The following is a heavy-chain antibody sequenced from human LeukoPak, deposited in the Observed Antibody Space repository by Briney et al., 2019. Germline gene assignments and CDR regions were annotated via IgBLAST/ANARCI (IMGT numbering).Heavy chain of an antibody. D-gene: IGHD3-10*01. V-gene: IGHV4-4*02. J-gene: IGHJ4*02. CDR1: GGSISSSNW. CDR2: IYHSGST. Sequence: SETLSLTCAVSGGSISSSNWWSWVRQPPGKGLEWIGEIYHSGSTNYNPSLKSRVSISVDKSKNQFSLELTSVTAADTAVYYCARYGSRSYIDYWGQGTLVTVSS. CDR3: ARYGSRSYIDY.